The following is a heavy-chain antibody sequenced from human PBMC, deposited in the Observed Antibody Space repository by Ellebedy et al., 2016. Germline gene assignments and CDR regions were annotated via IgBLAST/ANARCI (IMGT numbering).Heavy chain of an antibody. J-gene: IGHJ6*03. CDR3: ASLGCSSTSCYDYYYYYMDV. V-gene: IGHV1-69*13. Sequence: SVKVSCXASGGTFSSYAISWVRQAPGQGLEWMGGIIPIFGTANYAQKFQGRVTITADESTSTAYMELSSLRSEDTAVYYCASLGCSSTSCYDYYYYYMDVWGKGTTVTVSS. CDR2: IIPIFGTA. D-gene: IGHD2-2*01. CDR1: GGTFSSYA.